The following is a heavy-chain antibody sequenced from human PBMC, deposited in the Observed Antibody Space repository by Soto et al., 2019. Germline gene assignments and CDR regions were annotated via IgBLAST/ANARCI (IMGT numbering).Heavy chain of an antibody. CDR1: GFTFSYYN. J-gene: IGHJ5*01. D-gene: IGHD2-21*02. V-gene: IGHV3-48*01. CDR2: ISSGGGAV. CDR3: ARDNRFCSGGDCHFGLDS. Sequence: GGSLRLSCAASGFTFSYYNMNWARQAPGRGLEWVAHISSGGGAVYYADSLKGRFTISRDNAKNSLFLHMNSLRAEDTAVYFCARDNRFCSGGDCHFGLDSWGHGTLVTVSS.